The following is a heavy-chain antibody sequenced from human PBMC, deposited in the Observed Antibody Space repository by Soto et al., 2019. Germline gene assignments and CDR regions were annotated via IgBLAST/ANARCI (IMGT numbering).Heavy chain of an antibody. V-gene: IGHV4-31*03. CDR2: IYHSGTT. D-gene: IGHD2-2*01. CDR3: ARAAASCWFDP. CDR1: GASISSGGYY. J-gene: IGHJ5*02. Sequence: QVRLQESGPGLVKPSQTLSLTCIVSGASISSGGYYWSWIRQHPGKGLELIGYIYHSGTTYYNPSLESRLSISADTSKNLLSLNLSSVTAADTAIYYCARAAASCWFDPWGQGTLVTVSS.